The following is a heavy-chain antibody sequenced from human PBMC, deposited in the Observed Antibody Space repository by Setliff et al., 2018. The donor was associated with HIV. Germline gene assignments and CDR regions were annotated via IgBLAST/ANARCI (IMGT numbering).Heavy chain of an antibody. CDR2: ISAYNGNT. Sequence: ASVKVSCKASGFTFTIYDITWVRQAPGQGLEWMGWISAYNGNTNYAQKLQGRVTMTTDTSTSTAYMELRSLRSDDTAVYYCAREGYSVDAFDIWGQGTMVTVSS. CDR3: AREGYSVDAFDI. D-gene: IGHD4-4*01. CDR1: GFTFTIYD. V-gene: IGHV1-18*01. J-gene: IGHJ3*02.